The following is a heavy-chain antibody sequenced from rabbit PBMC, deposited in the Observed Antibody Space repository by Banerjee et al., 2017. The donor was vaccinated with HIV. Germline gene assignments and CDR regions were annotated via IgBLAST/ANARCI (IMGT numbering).Heavy chain of an antibody. Sequence: QSLEESGGDLVKPGASLTLPCTASGFSFSSDYYMCWGRQAPGKGLEWIASIFAGSGDNTYYASWAKGRFTISKTSSTTVTLQMTSLTAADTATYFCARDYSAAYARFSLWGQGTLVTVS. CDR1: GFSFSSDYY. J-gene: IGHJ4*01. V-gene: IGHV1S40*01. CDR2: IFAGSGDNT. CDR3: ARDYSAAYARFSL. D-gene: IGHD6-1*01.